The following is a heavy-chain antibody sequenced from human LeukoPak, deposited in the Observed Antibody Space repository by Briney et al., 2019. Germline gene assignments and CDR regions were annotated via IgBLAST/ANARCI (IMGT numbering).Heavy chain of an antibody. V-gene: IGHV6-1*01. D-gene: IGHD6-13*01. J-gene: IGHJ4*02. CDR2: TYYRSNWYN. CDR3: ARTAEYSSTWYYFDY. Sequence: SQTLSLTCAMSGDSVFSNSAAWNWIRQSPSRGLEWLGRTYYRSNWYNDYAVSVKSRMTINPDTSKNQFSLQLNSVTPEDTAVYYCARTAEYSSTWYYFDYWGQGTLVTVSS. CDR1: GDSVFSNSAA.